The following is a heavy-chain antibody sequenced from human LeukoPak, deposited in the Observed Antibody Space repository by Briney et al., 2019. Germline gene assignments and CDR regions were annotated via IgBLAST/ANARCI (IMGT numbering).Heavy chain of an antibody. CDR3: AREGQQLDY. V-gene: IGHV4-39*06. J-gene: IGHJ4*02. CDR2: IDYSGST. D-gene: IGHD6-13*01. CDR1: GGSISSSSYY. Sequence: PSETLSLTCTVSGGSISSSSYYWGWIRQPPGNGLEWIGSIDYSGSTYYNPSLKSRVTISVATSKNQYILKRRSVTAAATPGFYCAREGQQLDYWGRGTLVTVSS.